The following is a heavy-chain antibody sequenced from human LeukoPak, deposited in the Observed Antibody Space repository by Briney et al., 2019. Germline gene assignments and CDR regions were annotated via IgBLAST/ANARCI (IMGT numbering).Heavy chain of an antibody. J-gene: IGHJ6*02. CDR2: ISGSGGTA. CDR3: TRDRFYAMDA. Sequence: GGSLRLSCAASGFTFSIYAMSWVRQAPGKGLEWVSAISGSGGTAYYADSVKGRFTISRDSAKNTLYLQMNSLRAEDTAVYYCTRDRFYAMDAWGQGTTVTVSS. V-gene: IGHV3-23*01. CDR1: GFTFSIYA.